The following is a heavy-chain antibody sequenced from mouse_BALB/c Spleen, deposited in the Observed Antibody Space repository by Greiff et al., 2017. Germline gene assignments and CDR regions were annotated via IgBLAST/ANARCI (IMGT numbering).Heavy chain of an antibody. J-gene: IGHJ1*01. CDR1: GFNFKDTY. CDR2: IDPANGNT. V-gene: IGHV14-3*02. D-gene: IGHD1-1*01. Sequence: VQLKQSGAELVKPGASVKLSCTASGFNFKDTYMHWVKQRPEQGLEWIGRIDPANGNTKYDPKFKDKATLTVDKSSSTAYMQLSSPTSEDSAVYYCTRDYGSSYWYFDVWGAGTTVTVSS. CDR3: TRDYGSSYWYFDV.